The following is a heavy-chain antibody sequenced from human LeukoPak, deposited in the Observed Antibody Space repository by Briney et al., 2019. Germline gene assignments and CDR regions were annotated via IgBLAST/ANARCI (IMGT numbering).Heavy chain of an antibody. V-gene: IGHV3-9*01. D-gene: IGHD3-3*01. CDR3: AKDLRPGPYEYYDFWSGYYGENYYGMDV. J-gene: IGHJ6*02. CDR1: GFTFDDYA. Sequence: GRSLRLSCAASGFTFDDYAMHWVRQAPGKGLEWVSGISWNSGSIGYADSVKGRFTISRDNAKNSLYLQMNSLRAEDTALYYCAKDLRPGPYEYYDFWSGYYGENYYGMDVWGQGTTVTVSS. CDR2: ISWNSGSI.